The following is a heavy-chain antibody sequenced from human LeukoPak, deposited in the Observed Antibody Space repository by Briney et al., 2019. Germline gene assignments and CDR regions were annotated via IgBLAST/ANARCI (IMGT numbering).Heavy chain of an antibody. CDR2: INHSGST. Sequence: SETLSLTCAVYGGSFSGYYWSWIRQPPGKGLECIGEINHSGSTNYNPSLKSRVTISVDTSKNQFSLKLSSVTAADTAVYYCARDGDFWSGYYDYWGQGTLVTVSS. J-gene: IGHJ4*02. CDR3: ARDGDFWSGYYDY. D-gene: IGHD3-3*01. V-gene: IGHV4-34*01. CDR1: GGSFSGYY.